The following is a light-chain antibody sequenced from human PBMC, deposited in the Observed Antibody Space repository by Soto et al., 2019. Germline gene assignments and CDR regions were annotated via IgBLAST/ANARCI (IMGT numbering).Light chain of an antibody. J-gene: IGKJ1*01. V-gene: IGKV3-11*01. Sequence: ITKAPATLSVSTGERVTVSCRSSQSVADNLAWFQQKPGQAPRVLIYGASKRATGIPDRFSGSGSGTDFTLTISSLEPEDFAVYYCQQRSNWPPTFAQGTKVDIK. CDR3: QQRSNWPPT. CDR2: GAS. CDR1: QSVADN.